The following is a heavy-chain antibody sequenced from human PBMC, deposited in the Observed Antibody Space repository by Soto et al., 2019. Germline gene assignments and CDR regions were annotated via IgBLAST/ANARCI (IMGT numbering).Heavy chain of an antibody. V-gene: IGHV3-30*18. Sequence: PVGPLRLSCAASGFSLSNYGMHWVRQAPGKALEWVAVISHHGSLQYYADSVKGRFTISRDNSQNTLYLQMNRLRAEDTAVYHCVKVSVPFYAPDSFDFWGQGTLVTVSS. D-gene: IGHD2-2*01. CDR2: ISHHGSLQ. CDR1: GFSLSNYG. CDR3: VKVSVPFYAPDSFDF. J-gene: IGHJ4*02.